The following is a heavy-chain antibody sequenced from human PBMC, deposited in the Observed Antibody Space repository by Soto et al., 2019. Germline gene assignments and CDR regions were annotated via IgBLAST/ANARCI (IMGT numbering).Heavy chain of an antibody. J-gene: IGHJ4*02. Sequence: SETLSLTCTVSGGSISSYYWSWIRQPPGKGLEWIGYIYYSGSTNYNPSLKSRVTISVDTSKNQFSLKLSSVTAADTAVYYCARGLKGYFDWLFSTDFDYWGQGTLVTVSS. CDR1: GGSISSYY. D-gene: IGHD3-9*01. V-gene: IGHV4-59*12. CDR3: ARGLKGYFDWLFSTDFDY. CDR2: IYYSGST.